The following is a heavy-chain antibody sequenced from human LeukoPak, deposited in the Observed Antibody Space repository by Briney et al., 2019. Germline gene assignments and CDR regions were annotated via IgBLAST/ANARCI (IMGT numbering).Heavy chain of an antibody. V-gene: IGHV1-18*01. D-gene: IGHD2-21*02. Sequence: GASVKVSCKASGYTFSSYGFSWVRQAPGQGLEWMGWINAYNGNTNYAQKLQGRVTMTTDTSTSTAYMELRSLRSDDTAVYYCARALGRVTENWFDPWGQGTLVTVSS. CDR3: ARALGRVTENWFDP. CDR1: GYTFSSYG. CDR2: INAYNGNT. J-gene: IGHJ5*02.